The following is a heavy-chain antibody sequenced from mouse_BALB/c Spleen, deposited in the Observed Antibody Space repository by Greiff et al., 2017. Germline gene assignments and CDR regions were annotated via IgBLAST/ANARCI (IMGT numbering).Heavy chain of an antibody. J-gene: IGHJ4*01. CDR2: INPYNGAT. CDR3: AREGGYYYAMDY. CDR1: GYSFTGYY. V-gene: IGHV1-31*01. D-gene: IGHD1-1*02. Sequence: VQLHQSGPELVKPGASVKISCKASGYSFTGYYMHWVKQSHVKSLEWIGRINPYNGATSYNQNFKDKASLTVDKSSSTAYMELHSLTSEDSAVYYCAREGGYYYAMDYWGQGTSVTVSS.